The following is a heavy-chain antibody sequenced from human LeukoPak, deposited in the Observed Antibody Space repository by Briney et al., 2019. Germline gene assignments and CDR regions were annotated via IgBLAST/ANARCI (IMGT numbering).Heavy chain of an antibody. J-gene: IGHJ4*02. CDR2: INPNSGGT. CDR3: ASHPSGYSSGPSDY. V-gene: IGHV1-2*02. Sequence: GASVTVSCKASGYTFTGYYMHWVRQAPGQGLEWMGWINPNSGGTNYAQKFQGRVTVTRDTSISTAYMELSRLRSDDTAVYYCASHPSGYSSGPSDYWGQGTLVTVSS. CDR1: GYTFTGYY. D-gene: IGHD6-19*01.